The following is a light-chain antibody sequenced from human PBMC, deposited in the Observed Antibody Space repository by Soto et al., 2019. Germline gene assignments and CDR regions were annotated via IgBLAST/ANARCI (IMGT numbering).Light chain of an antibody. Sequence: DIQMTQSPSSLSASVGDRVTITCRAGQSISSYLNWYQQKPGKAPKLLIYAASSLQSGVPSRFSGSGSGTDFTLTISSLQREDIATYYCQQSYGTPLTFGGGTKVEIK. CDR3: QQSYGTPLT. CDR1: QSISSY. V-gene: IGKV1-39*01. CDR2: AAS. J-gene: IGKJ4*01.